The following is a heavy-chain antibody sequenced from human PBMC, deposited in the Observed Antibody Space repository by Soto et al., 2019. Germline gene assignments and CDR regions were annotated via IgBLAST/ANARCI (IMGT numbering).Heavy chain of an antibody. CDR2: ISYDGSNK. CDR1: GFTFSSYA. J-gene: IGHJ4*02. CDR3: ARVDYYDSSGYNQIGDY. V-gene: IGHV3-30-3*01. Sequence: GGSVRLSCAASGFTFSSYAMHWVRQAPGKGLEWVAVISYDGSNKYYADSVKGRFTISRDNSKNTLYLQMNSLRAEDTAVYYCARVDYYDSSGYNQIGDYWGQGTLVTSPQ. D-gene: IGHD3-22*01.